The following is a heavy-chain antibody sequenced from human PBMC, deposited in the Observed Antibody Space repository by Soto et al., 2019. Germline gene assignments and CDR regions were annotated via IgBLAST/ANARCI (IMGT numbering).Heavy chain of an antibody. CDR2: INHSGST. D-gene: IGHD5-12*01. V-gene: IGHV4-34*01. CDR3: ARAWLRFSLDY. Sequence: LSLPCAVYGGSFSGYYWSWIRQPPGKGLEWIGEINHSGSTNYNPSLKSRVTISVDTSKNQFSLKLSSVTAADTAVYYCARAWLRFSLDYWGQGTLVTVSS. CDR1: GGSFSGYY. J-gene: IGHJ4*02.